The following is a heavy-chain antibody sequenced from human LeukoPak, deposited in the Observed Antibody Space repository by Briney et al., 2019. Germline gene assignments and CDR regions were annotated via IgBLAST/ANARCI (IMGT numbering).Heavy chain of an antibody. V-gene: IGHV4-4*07. CDR3: ARDLKYSNTNWFDP. J-gene: IGHJ5*02. CDR2: IYTSGST. D-gene: IGHD6-6*01. Sequence: SETLFLTCTVSGGSISDYYWSWIRQPAGKGLEWIGRIYTSGSTNYNPSLKSRVTISVDTSKNQFSLKLSSVTAADTAVYYCARDLKYSNTNWFDPWGQGTLVTVSS. CDR1: GGSISDYY.